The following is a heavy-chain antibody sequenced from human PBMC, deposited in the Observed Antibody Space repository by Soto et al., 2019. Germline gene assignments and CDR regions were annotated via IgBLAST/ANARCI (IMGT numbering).Heavy chain of an antibody. V-gene: IGHV4-34*01. J-gene: IGHJ6*02. CDR1: GGSFSGYY. D-gene: IGHD2-2*01. CDR3: ARALPDIVVVPAAHITRYYYYYGMDV. Sequence: SETLSLTCAVYGGSFSGYYWSWIRQPPGKGLEWIGEINHSGSTNYNPSLKSRVTISLDTSKNQFSLKLSSVTAADTAVYYCARALPDIVVVPAAHITRYYYYYGMDVWGQGTTVT. CDR2: INHSGST.